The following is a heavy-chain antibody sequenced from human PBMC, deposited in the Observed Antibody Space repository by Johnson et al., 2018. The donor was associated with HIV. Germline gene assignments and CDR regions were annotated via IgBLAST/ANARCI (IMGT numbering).Heavy chain of an antibody. V-gene: IGHV3-11*04. CDR3: ARGDFWSGPNVFDI. J-gene: IGHJ3*02. Sequence: VQLLESGGGVVRPGGSLRLSCVASGFVFSDSHMTWIRQAPGKGLEWISSLSSGGSSIYYADSVRGRFTISRDNTKKSLFLHVNRLRAGDTAVYYCARGDFWSGPNVFDIWGQGTMVTVSS. CDR1: GFVFSDSH. D-gene: IGHD3-3*01. CDR2: LSSGGSSI.